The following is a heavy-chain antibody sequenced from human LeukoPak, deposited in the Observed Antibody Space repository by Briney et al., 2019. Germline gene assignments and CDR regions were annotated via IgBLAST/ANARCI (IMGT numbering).Heavy chain of an antibody. Sequence: PSQTLSLTCTVSGGSISSGSYYWSWIRQPAGKGLEWIGRIYTSGSTNYNPSLKGRVTISVDTSKNQFSLKLSSVTAADTAVYYCARTHSSGWSGSYWYFDLWGRGTLVTVSS. J-gene: IGHJ2*01. CDR3: ARTHSSGWSGSYWYFDL. V-gene: IGHV4-61*02. D-gene: IGHD6-19*01. CDR1: GGSISSGSYY. CDR2: IYTSGST.